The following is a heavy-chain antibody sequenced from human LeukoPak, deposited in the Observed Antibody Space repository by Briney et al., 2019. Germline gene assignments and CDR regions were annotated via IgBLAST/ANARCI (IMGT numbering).Heavy chain of an antibody. CDR1: GGSMSSNY. J-gene: IGHJ5*02. CDR3: AISTFYDSSGYGSLDP. CDR2: ISYSGST. V-gene: IGHV4-59*01. Sequence: PSETLSLTCTVSGGSMSSNYWSWIRQPPGKGLEWIGYISYSGSTNYNPSLKSRVAISLDTSKNQFSLKLSSVTSADTAVYYCAISTFYDSSGYGSLDPWGQGTLVTVSS. D-gene: IGHD3-22*01.